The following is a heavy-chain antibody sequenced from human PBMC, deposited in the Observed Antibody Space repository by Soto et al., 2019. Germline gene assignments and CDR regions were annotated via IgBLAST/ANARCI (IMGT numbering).Heavy chain of an antibody. Sequence: QVHLVESGGGVVQPGRSLRLSCAASGFTFSSYGMHWVRQAPGKGLEWVAVISYDGSNKYYADSVKGRLTISRDNSKNTLYLQMNSLRAEDPAVYYCAKGRGVIPYYFDYWGQGTLVTVSS. CDR2: ISYDGSNK. CDR3: AKGRGVIPYYFDY. CDR1: GFTFSSYG. V-gene: IGHV3-30*18. D-gene: IGHD3-10*01. J-gene: IGHJ4*02.